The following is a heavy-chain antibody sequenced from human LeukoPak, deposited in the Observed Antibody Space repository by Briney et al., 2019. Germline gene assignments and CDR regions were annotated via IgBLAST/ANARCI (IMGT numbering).Heavy chain of an antibody. CDR1: GYTFTNYG. Sequence: ASVKVSCKASGYTFTNYGISWVRQAPGQGLEWMGWISAYNGNTNYAQKFQGRVTLTTDTSTSTAYMELRSLRSDDTAVYYCARDRDYGDYNTQDLFVYWGQGTLVTVSS. CDR3: ARDRDYGDYNTQDLFVY. D-gene: IGHD4-17*01. V-gene: IGHV1-18*01. J-gene: IGHJ4*02. CDR2: ISAYNGNT.